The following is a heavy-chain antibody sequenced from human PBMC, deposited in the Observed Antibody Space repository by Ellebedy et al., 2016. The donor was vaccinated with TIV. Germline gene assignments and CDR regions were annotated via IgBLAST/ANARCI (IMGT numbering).Heavy chain of an antibody. D-gene: IGHD1-26*01. CDR2: ISGSGGST. J-gene: IGHJ3*02. CDR1: GFTFSSYG. V-gene: IGHV3-23*01. CDR3: AKVVGELVVFGAFDI. Sequence: GESLKISCAASGFTFSSYGMSWVRQAPGKGLEWVSAISGSGGSTYYADSVKGRFTISRDNSKNTLYLQMNSLRAEDTAVYYCAKVVGELVVFGAFDIWGQGTMVTVSS.